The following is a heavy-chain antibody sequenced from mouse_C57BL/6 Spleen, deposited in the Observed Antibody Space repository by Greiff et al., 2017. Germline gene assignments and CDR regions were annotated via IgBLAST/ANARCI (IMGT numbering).Heavy chain of an antibody. Sequence: EVQLQQSGPELVKPGASVKISCKASGYTFTDYYMNWVKQSHGKSLEWIGDINPNNGGTSYNQKFKGKATLTVDKSSSTAYMELRSLRSEDSAVYYCARGGDYYYGAWFAYWGQGTLVTVSA. V-gene: IGHV1-26*01. CDR2: INPNNGGT. D-gene: IGHD1-1*01. CDR3: ARGGDYYYGAWFAY. J-gene: IGHJ3*01. CDR1: GYTFTDYY.